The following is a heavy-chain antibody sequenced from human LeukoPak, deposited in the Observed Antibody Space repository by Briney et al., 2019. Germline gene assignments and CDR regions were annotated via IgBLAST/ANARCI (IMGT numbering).Heavy chain of an antibody. Sequence: GSLRLSCAASGFTFSSYGMHWVRQAPGKGLEWVAFIRYDGSKKYYADSVKGRFTISRDNSKNTPYLQMNSLRAEDTAVYSCANSGWSPKAWGQGTLVTVSS. V-gene: IGHV3-30*02. J-gene: IGHJ5*02. CDR1: GFTFSSYG. CDR2: IRYDGSKK. CDR3: ANSGWSPKA. D-gene: IGHD6-19*01.